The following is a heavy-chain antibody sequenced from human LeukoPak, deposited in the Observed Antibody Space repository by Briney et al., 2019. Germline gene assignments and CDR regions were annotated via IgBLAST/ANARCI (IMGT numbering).Heavy chain of an antibody. D-gene: IGHD3-10*01. V-gene: IGHV4-34*01. J-gene: IGHJ5*02. Sequence: PSETLSLTCAVYGGSFSGYYWSWIRQPPGKGLEWIGEINHSGSTNYNPSLKSRVTISVDTSKNQFSLKLSSVTAADTAVYYCARVRGLITMVRGVIIRSWFDPWAREPWSPSPQ. CDR3: ARVRGLITMVRGVIIRSWFDP. CDR1: GGSFSGYY. CDR2: INHSGST.